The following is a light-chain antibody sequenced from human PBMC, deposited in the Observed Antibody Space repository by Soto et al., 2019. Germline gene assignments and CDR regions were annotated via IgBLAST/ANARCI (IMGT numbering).Light chain of an antibody. J-gene: IGLJ1*01. CDR1: SSDVGGYNH. CDR2: DVN. CDR3: CSYAGSYTYV. Sequence: QSALTQPRSVSGSPGQSVTVSCTGTSSDVGGYNHVYWYQHHPGKAPKFMIYDVNKRPSGVPDRFSGSKSGNTASLTFSGLQAEDEAYYYCCSYAGSYTYVFGTGTKVTVL. V-gene: IGLV2-11*01.